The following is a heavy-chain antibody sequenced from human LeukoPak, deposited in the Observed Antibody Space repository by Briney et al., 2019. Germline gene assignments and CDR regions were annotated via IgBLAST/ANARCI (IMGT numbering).Heavy chain of an antibody. Sequence: SVKVSCKASGGTFSSYAISWVRQAPGQGLEWMGRIIPILGIANYAQKFQGRVTITADKSTSTAYMELSSLRSEDTAMYYCARQAGVVPAANGADWFDPWGQGTLVTVSS. D-gene: IGHD2-2*01. J-gene: IGHJ5*02. V-gene: IGHV1-69*04. CDR3: ARQAGVVPAANGADWFDP. CDR1: GGTFSSYA. CDR2: IIPILGIA.